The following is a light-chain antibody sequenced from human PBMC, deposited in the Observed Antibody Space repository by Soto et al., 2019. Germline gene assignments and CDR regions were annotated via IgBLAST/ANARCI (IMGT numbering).Light chain of an antibody. V-gene: IGLV2-14*01. J-gene: IGLJ1*01. CDR1: SSDVGGYNY. Sequence: QSVLTQPASVSGSPGQSITISCTGTSSDVGGYNYVSWYQQHPGKAPKLMIYDVSNRPSGISNRFSGSKSGITASLTISGLLPEDEADYYCTSYSSSNTYVFGPGTMVTV. CDR3: TSYSSSNTYV. CDR2: DVS.